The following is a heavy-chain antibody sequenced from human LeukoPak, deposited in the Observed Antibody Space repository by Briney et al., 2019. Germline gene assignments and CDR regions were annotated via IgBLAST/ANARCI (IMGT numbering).Heavy chain of an antibody. CDR1: GGSISSYY. CDR3: ARQGYNSSSGGQVFYGMDV. J-gene: IGHJ6*02. Sequence: SETLSLTCTVSGGSISSYYWGWIRQPPGKGLEWTGSIYYSGITYDNPSLKSRVTISVDTSKNQFSLKLSSVTAADTAVYYCARQGYNSSSGGQVFYGMDVWGQGTTVTVSS. CDR2: IYYSGIT. D-gene: IGHD6-6*01. V-gene: IGHV4-39*01.